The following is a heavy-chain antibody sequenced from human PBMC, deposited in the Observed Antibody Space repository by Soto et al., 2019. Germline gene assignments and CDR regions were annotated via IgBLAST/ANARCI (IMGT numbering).Heavy chain of an antibody. CDR2: VRKKTNSYAATT. CDR3: SRYILIATVRYSDY. J-gene: IGHJ4*02. V-gene: IGHV3-72*01. CDR1: GFTFSAYY. Sequence: PGGSLRLSCAASGFTFSAYYMDWFRQAPGKGLEWVGRVRKKTNSYAATTEYAASVKGRFIISRDDSENSLYLQMNNLKTEDTAVYYCSRYILIATVRYSDYWCQGTLVTVSS. D-gene: IGHD2-8*01.